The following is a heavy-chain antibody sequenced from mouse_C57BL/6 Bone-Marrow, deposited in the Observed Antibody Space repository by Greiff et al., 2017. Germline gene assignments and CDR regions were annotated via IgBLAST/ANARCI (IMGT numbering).Heavy chain of an antibody. V-gene: IGHV5-4*03. Sequence: EVKLVESGGGLVKPGGSLKLSCAASGFTFSSYAMSWVRQTPEKRLEWVATISDGGSYTYYPDNVKGRFPISRDNAKNNLYLQMSHLKSEDTAMYYCARAWRWLPWYFDVWGTGTTVTVSS. CDR2: ISDGGSYT. J-gene: IGHJ1*03. CDR3: ARAWRWLPWYFDV. D-gene: IGHD2-3*01. CDR1: GFTFSSYA.